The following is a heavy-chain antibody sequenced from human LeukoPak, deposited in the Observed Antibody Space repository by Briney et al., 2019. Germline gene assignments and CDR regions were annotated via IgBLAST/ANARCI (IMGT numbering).Heavy chain of an antibody. J-gene: IGHJ5*02. D-gene: IGHD2-2*01. CDR3: ARRLTQYDCFDP. V-gene: IGHV6-1*01. CDR2: TYYRSTWYN. CDR1: GDSVSSNSVT. Sequence: SQTLSLTCAISGDSVSSNSVTWNWIRQSPSRGLEWLGRTYYRSTWYNDYAVSVGGRITVNPDTSKNQFSLHLNSVTPEDTAVYYCARRLTQYDCFDPWGQGILVTVSS.